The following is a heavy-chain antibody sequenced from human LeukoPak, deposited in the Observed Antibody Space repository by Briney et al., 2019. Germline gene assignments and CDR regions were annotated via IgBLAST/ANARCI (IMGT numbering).Heavy chain of an antibody. Sequence: GGSLRLSCAASGFTFSSYGMHWVRQAPGKGLEWVAVIWYDGSNKYYAESVKGRFTISRDNSKNTLYLQMNSLRAEDTAVYYCAKVAGYSSGWFGYFDYWGQGTLVTVSS. CDR2: IWYDGSNK. V-gene: IGHV3-33*06. D-gene: IGHD6-19*01. CDR3: AKVAGYSSGWFGYFDY. CDR1: GFTFSSYG. J-gene: IGHJ4*02.